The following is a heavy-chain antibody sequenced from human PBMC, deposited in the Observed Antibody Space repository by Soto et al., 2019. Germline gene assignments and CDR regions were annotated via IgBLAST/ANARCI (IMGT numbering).Heavy chain of an antibody. V-gene: IGHV3-30-3*01. CDR1: GFTFSSYA. Sequence: QVQLVESGGGVVQPGRSLRLSCAASGFTFSSYAMHWVRQAPGKGLEWVAVISYDGSNKYYADSVKGRFTISRDNSKNTLYLQMNSLGAGDTAVYYCARDLAAADRGGMEVWGQGTTVTVSS. CDR2: ISYDGSNK. CDR3: ARDLAAADRGGMEV. J-gene: IGHJ6*02. D-gene: IGHD6-13*01.